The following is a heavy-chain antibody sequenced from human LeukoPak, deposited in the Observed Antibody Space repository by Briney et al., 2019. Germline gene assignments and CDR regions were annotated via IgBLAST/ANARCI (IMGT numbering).Heavy chain of an antibody. J-gene: IGHJ4*02. V-gene: IGHV4-39*01. D-gene: IGHD4-23*01. CDR2: IYYSGST. Sequence: SETLSLTCTVSGGSISSSSYYWGWIRQPPGKGLEWIGSIYYSGSTYYNPSLKSRVTISVDTSKNQFSLKLSSVTAADTAVYYCAGETVVTPGDYWGQGTLVTVSS. CDR3: AGETVVTPGDY. CDR1: GGSISSSSYY.